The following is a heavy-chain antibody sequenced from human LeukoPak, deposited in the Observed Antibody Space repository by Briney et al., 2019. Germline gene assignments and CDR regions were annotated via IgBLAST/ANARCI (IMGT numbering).Heavy chain of an antibody. D-gene: IGHD3-22*01. CDR2: INWNSNNI. V-gene: IGHV3-9*01. CDR1: GFTFDDYA. Sequence: GGSLRLSCAASGFTFDDYAMHWVRQAPGKGLEWVSGINWNSNNIDYADSVKGRFTISRDNGKNSLYLQMNSLRAEDTALYYCAKASSGYYSAILGWGQGTLVTVSS. CDR3: AKASSGYYSAILG. J-gene: IGHJ4*02.